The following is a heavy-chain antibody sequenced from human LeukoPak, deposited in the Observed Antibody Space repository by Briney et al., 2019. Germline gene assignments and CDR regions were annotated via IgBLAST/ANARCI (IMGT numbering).Heavy chain of an antibody. V-gene: IGHV5-51*01. CDR3: ARAWSYFYQGMDV. D-gene: IGHD2-8*02. Sequence: GESLKISCKGSGYSFPTYWIVWVRQMPGKGLEWMGIIYPGDSDTRYSPSFQGQVTISAGKSISTAYLQWSSLEASDTAVYYCARAWSYFYQGMDVWGQGTTVTVSS. CDR2: IYPGDSDT. J-gene: IGHJ6*02. CDR1: GYSFPTYW.